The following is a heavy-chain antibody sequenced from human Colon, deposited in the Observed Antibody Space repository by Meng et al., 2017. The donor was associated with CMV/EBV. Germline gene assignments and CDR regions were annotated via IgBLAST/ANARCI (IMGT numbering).Heavy chain of an antibody. Sequence: SCAASGFTFSSHAMHWVRQAPGKGLEWVAVISYDGNNKHYVDSVKGRFTISRDNSKNTLYLQMNSLRVDDTAVYFCVGEVGVRALDSWGQGTLVTVSS. CDR2: ISYDGNNK. D-gene: IGHD1-26*01. CDR3: VGEVGVRALDS. CDR1: GFTFSSHA. V-gene: IGHV3-30*03. J-gene: IGHJ4*02.